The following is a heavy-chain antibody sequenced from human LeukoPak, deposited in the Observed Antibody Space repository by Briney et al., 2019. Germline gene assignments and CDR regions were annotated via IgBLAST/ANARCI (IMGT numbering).Heavy chain of an antibody. Sequence: GGSLRLSCAASGFTFSSYAMSWVRQAPGKGLEWVSVINSSGSGTYYADSVKGRFTISRDNSKNTLYLEMNSLRAEDTAIYYCAKSDYFDYWGQGTLVTVSS. J-gene: IGHJ4*02. CDR3: AKSDYFDY. CDR1: GFTFSSYA. V-gene: IGHV3-23*01. CDR2: INSSGSGT. D-gene: IGHD3-3*01.